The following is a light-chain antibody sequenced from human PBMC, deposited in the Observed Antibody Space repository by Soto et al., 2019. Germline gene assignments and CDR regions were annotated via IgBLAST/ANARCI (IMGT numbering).Light chain of an antibody. V-gene: IGKV4-1*01. CDR2: CAS. J-gene: IGKJ1*01. CDR1: QSVLYSSNNKNY. CDR3: HQYYSTPWT. Sequence: DIVMTQSPDSLAVSLGERATINCKSSQSVLYSSNNKNYLAWYQQKPGQPPKLLIYCASTRESGVPDRFSGSGSGTDFTLTISSLQAEDVAVYYCHQYYSTPWTFGQGTKVDIK.